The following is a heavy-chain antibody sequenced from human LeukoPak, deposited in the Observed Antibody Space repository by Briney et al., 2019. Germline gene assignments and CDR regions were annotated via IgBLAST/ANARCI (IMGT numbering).Heavy chain of an antibody. D-gene: IGHD3-10*01. CDR3: AREGMFRGDPDAFDM. J-gene: IGHJ3*02. Sequence: GGSLRLSCAASGFAFSSYWMDWVRQAPGKGPEWVANLKHDGIEKYLVDSVKGRFAISRDNAKNLLYLQMNNLRVEDTAVYYCAREGMFRGDPDAFDMWGQGTMVTVSS. CDR2: LKHDGIEK. CDR1: GFAFSSYW. V-gene: IGHV3-7*01.